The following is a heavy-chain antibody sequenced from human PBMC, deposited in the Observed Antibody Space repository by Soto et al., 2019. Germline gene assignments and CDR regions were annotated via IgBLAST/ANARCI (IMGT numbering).Heavy chain of an antibody. J-gene: IGHJ5*02. CDR2: IYYSGST. CDR3: ARGGQEWLLLRSGNWFDP. Sequence: QVQLQESGPGLVKPSQTLSLTCTVSGGSISSGGYYWSWIRQHPGKGLEWIGYIYYSGSTYYNPSLKSRVTISVDTSKNQFSLKLSSVTAADTAVYYCARGGQEWLLLRSGNWFDPWGQGTLVTVSS. D-gene: IGHD3-3*01. V-gene: IGHV4-31*03. CDR1: GGSISSGGYY.